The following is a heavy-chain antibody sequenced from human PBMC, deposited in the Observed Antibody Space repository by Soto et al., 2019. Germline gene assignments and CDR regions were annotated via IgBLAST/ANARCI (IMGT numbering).Heavy chain of an antibody. CDR1: GGSISSYY. D-gene: IGHD3-22*01. V-gene: IGHV4-59*01. CDR2: IYYSGST. J-gene: IGHJ4*02. CDR3: AREGGYYYDSSGYYYFDY. Sequence: SETLSLTCTVSGGSISSYYWSWIRQPPGKGLEWIGYIYYSGSTNYNPSLKSRVTISVDTSKNQFSLKLSSVTAADTAVYYCAREGGYYYDSSGYYYFDYWGQGTLVTVSS.